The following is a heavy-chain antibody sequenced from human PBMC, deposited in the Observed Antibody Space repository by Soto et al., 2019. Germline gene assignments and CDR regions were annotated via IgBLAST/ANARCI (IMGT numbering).Heavy chain of an antibody. V-gene: IGHV1-24*01. J-gene: IGHJ5*02. CDR1: GYTLNEVA. Sequence: QVQLVQSGAEVKKPGASVKVSCKVSGYTLNEVAMHWVRQAHGKGLEWLGGFDPDEAETIYAQHFQGRVTMTVDTSTDTVYMELSSLRSEDTALYFCTTYHGDYNFDHWGQGTLVTVSS. D-gene: IGHD4-17*01. CDR3: TTYHGDYNFDH. CDR2: FDPDEAET.